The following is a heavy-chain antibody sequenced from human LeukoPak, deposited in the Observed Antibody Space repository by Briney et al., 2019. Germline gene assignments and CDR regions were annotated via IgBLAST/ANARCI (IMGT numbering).Heavy chain of an antibody. J-gene: IGHJ4*02. D-gene: IGHD1-26*01. Sequence: GGSLRLSCAASGFTFSSYGMHWVRQAPGKVLEWVAVICYDGSNKYYADSVKGRFTISRDNSKNTLYLQMNSLRAEDTAVYYCARDWEVGATSYYFDYWGQGTLVTVSS. V-gene: IGHV3-33*01. CDR2: ICYDGSNK. CDR3: ARDWEVGATSYYFDY. CDR1: GFTFSSYG.